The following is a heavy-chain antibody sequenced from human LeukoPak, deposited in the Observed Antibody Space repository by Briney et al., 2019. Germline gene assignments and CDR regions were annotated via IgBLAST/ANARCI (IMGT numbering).Heavy chain of an antibody. J-gene: IGHJ4*02. D-gene: IGHD1-26*01. V-gene: IGHV3-20*04. CDR1: GFTFDDYG. CDR3: ARAVGATNYFDY. CDR2: INWNGGST. Sequence: RPGGSLRLSCAASGFTFDDYGMSWVRQAPGKGLELVSGINWNGGSTGYADSVKGRFTISRDNAKNSLYLQMNSLRAEDTALYYCARAVGATNYFDYWGQGTLVTVSS.